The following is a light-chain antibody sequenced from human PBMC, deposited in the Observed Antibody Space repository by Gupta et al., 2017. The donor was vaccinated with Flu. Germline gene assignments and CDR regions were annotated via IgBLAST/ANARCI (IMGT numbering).Light chain of an antibody. CDR1: TGPVTSGHY. CDR2: ETS. Sequence: QAVVTQEPSLTVPPGGTVTLTCASSTGPVTSGHYPYWFQQKSGQAPLILREETSYKNSWTPARFSGSLVGGTAALTLSGAQPEDEAEYFCLPVYGSARRAVFGPGTRISVL. V-gene: IGLV7-46*01. J-gene: IGLJ1*01. CDR3: LPVYGSARRAV.